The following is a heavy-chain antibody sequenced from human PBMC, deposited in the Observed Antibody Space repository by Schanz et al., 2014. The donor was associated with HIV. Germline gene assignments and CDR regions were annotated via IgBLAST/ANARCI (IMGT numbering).Heavy chain of an antibody. CDR2: ISKDGSDK. D-gene: IGHD2-8*01. CDR1: GFNFSKYG. J-gene: IGHJ6*02. CDR3: ANSGYCTSGICYTRGTGVDV. Sequence: QVQLVESGGGVVQPGRSPTLSCAASGFNFSKYGMHWVRQAPGKGLEWVAAISKDGSDKYYTDSVKGRFTISRDNSNNALDLQMNSLRAEDTAVYYCANSGYCTSGICYTRGTGVDVWGQGTTVTVSS. V-gene: IGHV3-30*18.